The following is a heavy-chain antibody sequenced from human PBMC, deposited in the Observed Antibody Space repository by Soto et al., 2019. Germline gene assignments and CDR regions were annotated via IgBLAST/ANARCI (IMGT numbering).Heavy chain of an antibody. CDR2: IYHSGST. CDR3: ARGVGYYDSSGYYYGWFDP. Sequence: SETLSLTCAVSGGSISSSNWWSWVRQPPGKGLEWIGEIYHSGSTNYNPSLKSRVTISVDKSKNQFSLKLSSVTAADTAVYYCARGVGYYDSSGYYYGWFDPWGQGTLVTVSS. CDR1: GGSISSSNW. V-gene: IGHV4-4*02. J-gene: IGHJ5*02. D-gene: IGHD3-22*01.